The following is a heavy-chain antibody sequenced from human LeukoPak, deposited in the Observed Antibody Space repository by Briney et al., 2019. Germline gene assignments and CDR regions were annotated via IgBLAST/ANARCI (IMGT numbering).Heavy chain of an antibody. CDR2: ISNSGAST. CDR3: AKDRSPYENEGQDY. CDR1: GFTFRSYA. J-gene: IGHJ4*02. V-gene: IGHV3-23*01. D-gene: IGHD3-22*01. Sequence: PGGSLRLSCEASGFTFRSYAMSWVRQAPGKGLGWVSAISNSGASTYYADSVKGRFTISRDNSKNTLSLQLNGLGAEDTAMYFCAKDRSPYENEGQDYWGQGTLVTVSS.